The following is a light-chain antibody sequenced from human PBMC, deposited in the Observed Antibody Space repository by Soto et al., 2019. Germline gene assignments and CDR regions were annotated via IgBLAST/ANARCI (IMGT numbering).Light chain of an antibody. CDR3: AAWDDSLNGYV. CDR1: SSNIGSNT. CDR2: SNN. Sequence: QSALTQPPSASGTPGQRVTISCSGSSSNIGSNTVNWYQQLPGTAPKLLIYSNNQRPSGVPDRFSGSKSGTSASLAISGLXSEDEADYYWAAWDDSLNGYVFGTGTKVTVL. V-gene: IGLV1-44*01. J-gene: IGLJ1*01.